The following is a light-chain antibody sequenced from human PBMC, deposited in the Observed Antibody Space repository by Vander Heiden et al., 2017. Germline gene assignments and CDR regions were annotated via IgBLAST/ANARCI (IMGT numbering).Light chain of an antibody. Sequence: DIQLTQSPSFLSASVGDRVTITCRASQGIRRYLAWYQQKAGKAHKLLDEAACRLQGGVQTRCGGGESGEEFPKTSRGVEPEDLATYCRQQLKSYPHTFGPGTKVDIK. V-gene: IGKV1-9*01. J-gene: IGKJ3*01. CDR3: QQLKSYPHT. CDR1: QGIRRY. CDR2: AAC.